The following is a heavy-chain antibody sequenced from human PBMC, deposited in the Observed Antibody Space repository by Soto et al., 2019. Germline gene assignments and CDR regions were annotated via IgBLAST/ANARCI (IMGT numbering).Heavy chain of an antibody. D-gene: IGHD1-26*01. V-gene: IGHV3-30*18. Sequence: QVELVESGGGVVQPGRSLRLSCAASGFSFSNYGMHWVRQAPGKGLEWVAVISNDGSYKYYADSVKGRFTISRDNSKNILYLQMNSLRAEDTAVYYCANAGGRVSPPSAPWGQGTLVPASS. CDR1: GFSFSNYG. CDR3: ANAGGRVSPPSAP. CDR2: ISNDGSYK. J-gene: IGHJ5*02.